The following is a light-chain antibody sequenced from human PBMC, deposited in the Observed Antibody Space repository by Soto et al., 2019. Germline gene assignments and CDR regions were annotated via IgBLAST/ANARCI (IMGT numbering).Light chain of an antibody. CDR3: CSFAGGLFV. CDR2: DVT. V-gene: IGLV2-11*01. CDR1: NSNIGSHNY. J-gene: IGLJ1*01. Sequence: QSVLTQPRSVSGSPGQAVTVSCTGSNSNIGSHNYVSWYQQHPGKAPKLLLHDVTERPSGVPGRFSGSKSGNTASLTISGLRAEDEADYFCCSFAGGLFVFGSGTKVTVL.